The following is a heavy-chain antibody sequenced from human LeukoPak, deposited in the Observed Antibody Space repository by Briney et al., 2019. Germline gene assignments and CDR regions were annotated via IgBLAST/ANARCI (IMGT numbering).Heavy chain of an antibody. CDR1: GYTFTGYY. CDR2: INPNSGGT. J-gene: IGHJ4*02. V-gene: IGHV1-2*02. CDR3: ARDRHYYDSSGQFDY. Sequence: ASVKVPCKASGYTFTGYYMHWVRQAPGQGLEWMGWINPNSGGTNYAQKFQGRVTMTRDTSISTAYMELSSLRSDDTAVYYCARDRHYYDSSGQFDYWGQGTLSPSPQ. D-gene: IGHD3-22*01.